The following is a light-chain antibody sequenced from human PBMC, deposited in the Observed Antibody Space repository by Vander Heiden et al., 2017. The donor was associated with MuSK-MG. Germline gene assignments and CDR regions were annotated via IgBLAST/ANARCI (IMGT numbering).Light chain of an antibody. V-gene: IGLV2-8*01. J-gene: IGLJ2*01. CDR3: SAYAGSNILL. Sequence: QSALTQPPSASGSPGQSDTISCTGPSSYVGGHVYVSWYQQYPAKAPKLLIYEVYKRPSGVPDRFSGSKSDNTASLTVSGLQAEDEADYYCSAYAGSNILLFGGGTKLTVL. CDR2: EVY. CDR1: SSYVGGHVY.